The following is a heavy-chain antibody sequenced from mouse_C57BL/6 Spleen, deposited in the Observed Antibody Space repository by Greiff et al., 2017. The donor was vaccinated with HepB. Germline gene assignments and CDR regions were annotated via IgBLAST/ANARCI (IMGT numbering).Heavy chain of an antibody. CDR2: IHPNSGST. Sequence: VQLQQPGAELVKPGASVKLSCKASGYTFTSYWMHWVKQRPGQGLEWIGMIHPNSGSTNYNEKFKSKATLTVDKSSSTAYMQLSSLTSEDSAVYYCARRSDPGDAMDYWGQGTSVTVSS. CDR3: ARRSDPGDAMDY. V-gene: IGHV1-64*01. CDR1: GYTFTSYW. D-gene: IGHD3-1*01. J-gene: IGHJ4*01.